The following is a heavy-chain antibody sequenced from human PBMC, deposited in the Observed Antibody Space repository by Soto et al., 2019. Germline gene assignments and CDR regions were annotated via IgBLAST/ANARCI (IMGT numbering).Heavy chain of an antibody. CDR2: IYGGGDT. CDR1: GFTVSSNY. D-gene: IGHD3-16*01. V-gene: IGHV3-53*02. J-gene: IGHJ6*02. Sequence: EEQLVETGGKLVQPGGSLRLSCVVSGFTVSSNYMSWVRQAPGGGLEWVSSIYGGGDTFYADSVKGRFTISKDSSQNTFYLQMSSLKADDSAVYYCARDRWVWEKGGYPHSNGMIVWGQGTTVTVSS. CDR3: ARDRWVWEKGGYPHSNGMIV.